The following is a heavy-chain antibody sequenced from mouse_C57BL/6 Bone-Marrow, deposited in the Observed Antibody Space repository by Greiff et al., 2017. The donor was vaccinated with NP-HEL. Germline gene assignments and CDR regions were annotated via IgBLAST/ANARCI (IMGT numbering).Heavy chain of an antibody. CDR1: GYTFPDYE. V-gene: IGHV1-15*01. CDR2: IDPETGGT. CDR3: TRKDKGSYDYDSDY. D-gene: IGHD2-4*01. J-gene: IGHJ2*01. Sequence: VQLQQSGAELVRPGASVTLSCKASGYTFPDYEMHWVKQTPVHGLEWIGAIDPETGGTAYNQTFKGKAILTADKSSSTAYMELRSLTSEDSAVYYCTRKDKGSYDYDSDYWGQGTTLTVSS.